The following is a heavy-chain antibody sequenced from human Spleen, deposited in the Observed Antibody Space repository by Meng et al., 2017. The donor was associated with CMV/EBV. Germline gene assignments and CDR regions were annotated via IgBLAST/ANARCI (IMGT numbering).Heavy chain of an antibody. V-gene: IGHV4-39*07. CDR2: VYYSGNA. CDR1: GGSVSSTTSY. Sequence: SGGSVSSTTSYWGWIRLPPGKGLEWIGNVYYSGNAYYNPSLKSRVTISLDTSNNQFSLKMSSLTAADTAMYYCARAGFTYGPWYFDYWGQGTLVTVSS. D-gene: IGHD3-10*01. CDR3: ARAGFTYGPWYFDY. J-gene: IGHJ4*02.